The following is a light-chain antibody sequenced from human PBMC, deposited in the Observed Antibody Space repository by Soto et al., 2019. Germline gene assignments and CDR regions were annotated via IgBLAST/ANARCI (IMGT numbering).Light chain of an antibody. V-gene: IGLV2-14*01. CDR3: SSYTSSSMLWV. Sequence: QSVLTQPASVSGSPGQSITISCTGTSSDVGGYNYVSWYQQHPGKAPKLMIYEVSNRPSGVSNRFSGSKSGNTASLTISGLQAEDEADYYCSSYTSSSMLWVFGTGTKLTVL. J-gene: IGLJ1*01. CDR2: EVS. CDR1: SSDVGGYNY.